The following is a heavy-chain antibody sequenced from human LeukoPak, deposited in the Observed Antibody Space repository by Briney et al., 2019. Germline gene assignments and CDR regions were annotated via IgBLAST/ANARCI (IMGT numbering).Heavy chain of an antibody. V-gene: IGHV3-48*04. CDR2: ISSSSSTI. Sequence: QAGGSLRLSCAASGFTFSSYSMNWVRQAPGKGLEWVSYISSSSSTIYYADSVKGRFTISRDNARNSLYLQMNSLRAEDTAVYYCARAMRYYDSSIDYWGQGTLVTVSS. J-gene: IGHJ4*02. CDR3: ARAMRYYDSSIDY. D-gene: IGHD3-22*01. CDR1: GFTFSSYS.